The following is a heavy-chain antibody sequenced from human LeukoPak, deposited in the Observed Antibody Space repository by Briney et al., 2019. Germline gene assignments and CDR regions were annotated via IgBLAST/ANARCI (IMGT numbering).Heavy chain of an antibody. D-gene: IGHD6-19*01. V-gene: IGHV3-23*01. Sequence: GGSLRLSCAASGFTFSSYAMSWVRQAPGKGLEWFSAISSSGGSTYYADSVKGRFTISRDNSKKTLYLQMNSLRAEDTTVYYCAKRPPYSSGWYFGYWGQGTLVTVSS. CDR2: ISSSGGST. CDR1: GFTFSSYA. CDR3: AKRPPYSSGWYFGY. J-gene: IGHJ4*02.